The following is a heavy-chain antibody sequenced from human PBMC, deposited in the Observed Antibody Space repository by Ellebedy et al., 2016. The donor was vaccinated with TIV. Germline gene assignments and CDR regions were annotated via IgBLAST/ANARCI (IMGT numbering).Heavy chain of an antibody. Sequence: GESLKISCAASGFTFSSYAKSWVRQAPGKGLEWVAVIWYDGSTQYSADSVKGRFTISRDNSKNTLFLQMNGLRAEDTAVYYCARDRAGIEVAAYFDYWGQGTLVTVSS. D-gene: IGHD6-19*01. J-gene: IGHJ4*02. CDR3: ARDRAGIEVAAYFDY. V-gene: IGHV3-33*08. CDR1: GFTFSSYA. CDR2: IWYDGSTQ.